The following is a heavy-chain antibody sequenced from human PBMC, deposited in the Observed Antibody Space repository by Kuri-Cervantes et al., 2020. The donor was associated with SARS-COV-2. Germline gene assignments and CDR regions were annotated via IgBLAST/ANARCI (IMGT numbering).Heavy chain of an antibody. D-gene: IGHD2-15*01. CDR2: ISYDGSNK. V-gene: IGHV3-30-3*01. Sequence: GESLKISCAASGFTFSSYAMHWVRQALGKGLEWVAVISYDGSNKYYADSVKGRFTISRDNSKSTLYLQMNSLRAEDTAVYYCARPQGYCSGGSCPDAFDIWGQGTMVTVSS. J-gene: IGHJ3*02. CDR3: ARPQGYCSGGSCPDAFDI. CDR1: GFTFSSYA.